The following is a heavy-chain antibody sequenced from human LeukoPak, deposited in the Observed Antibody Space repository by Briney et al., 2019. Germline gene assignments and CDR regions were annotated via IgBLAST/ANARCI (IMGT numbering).Heavy chain of an antibody. D-gene: IGHD6-6*01. CDR1: GFTFSSYA. CDR2: IRGSGGST. J-gene: IGHJ4*02. Sequence: GGSLRLSCAASGFTFSSYAMSWVRQAPGKGLEWVSAIRGSGGSTYYADSVKGRFTISRDNSKNTLYLQMNSLRAEDTAVYYCAKDLRSSPSFDYWGQGTLVTVSS. V-gene: IGHV3-23*01. CDR3: AKDLRSSPSFDY.